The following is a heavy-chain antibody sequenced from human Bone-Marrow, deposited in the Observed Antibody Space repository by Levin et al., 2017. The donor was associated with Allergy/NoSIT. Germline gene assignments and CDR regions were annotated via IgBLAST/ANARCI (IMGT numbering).Heavy chain of an antibody. D-gene: IGHD3-22*01. CDR3: AISNIGDYYDSSGNYVDGFDI. CDR2: ISSNGAVI. J-gene: IGHJ3*02. V-gene: IGHV3-11*01. Sequence: PGGSLRLSCVASTFTFTFRDKYMSWMRQAPGKGLEWLSYISSNGAVIYYADSVKGRFTISRDNSKRSIYLQMDSLTAEDTAIYYCAISNIGDYYDSSGNYVDGFDIWGQGTVVTVSS. CDR1: TFTFTFRDKY.